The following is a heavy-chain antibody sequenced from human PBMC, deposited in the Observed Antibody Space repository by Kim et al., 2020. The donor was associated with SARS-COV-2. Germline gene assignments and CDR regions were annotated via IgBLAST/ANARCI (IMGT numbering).Heavy chain of an antibody. V-gene: IGHV3-23*01. CDR1: GFIFRNYA. J-gene: IGHJ4*02. CDR2: ISDGGSTT. CDR3: AKGTVGGSGRR. Sequence: GGSLRLSCAASGFIFRNYAMNWVRQAPGKGPEWVSGISDGGSTTYYADSVKGRFTISRDNSKNTLSLQMNSLRAEDTAVYYCAKGTVGGSGRRWGQGTL. D-gene: IGHD6-25*01.